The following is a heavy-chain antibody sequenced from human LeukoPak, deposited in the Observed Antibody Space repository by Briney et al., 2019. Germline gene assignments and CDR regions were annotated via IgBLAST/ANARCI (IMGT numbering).Heavy chain of an antibody. CDR1: GGSISSYY. D-gene: IGHD6-13*01. CDR2: IYYSGST. J-gene: IGHJ4*02. Sequence: SETLSLTCTVSGGSISSYYWSWIRQPPGKGLEWIGYIYYSGSTNYNPSLKSRVTISVNTSKNQFSLKLSSVTAADTAVYYCARKGLAAGLDYWGQGTLVTVSS. V-gene: IGHV4-59*01. CDR3: ARKGLAAGLDY.